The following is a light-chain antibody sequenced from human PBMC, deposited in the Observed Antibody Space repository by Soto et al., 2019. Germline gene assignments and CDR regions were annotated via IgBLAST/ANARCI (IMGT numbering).Light chain of an antibody. J-gene: IGKJ2*01. V-gene: IGKV2-28*01. CDR2: LGS. CDR3: MQALQSPLT. Sequence: DIVMTQSPLTLPVTPGEPASISCRSSQSLLHSNGYKYLDWYLQKPGQSPQLLIYLGSNRASGGPDRFSGSGSGTDFTLKISRVEAEDVGVYYCMQALQSPLTFGQGTKVEIK. CDR1: QSLLHSNGYKY.